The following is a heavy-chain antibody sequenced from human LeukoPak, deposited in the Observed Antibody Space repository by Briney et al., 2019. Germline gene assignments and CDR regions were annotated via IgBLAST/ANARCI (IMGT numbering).Heavy chain of an antibody. CDR3: ARDPTGVGATPFDY. Sequence: GGPLRLSCAASGFTFSSYGMHWVRQAPGKGLEWVAVIWYDGSNKYYADSVKGRFTISRDNSKNTLYLQMNSLRAEDTAVYYCARDPTGVGATPFDYWGQGTLVTVSS. D-gene: IGHD1-26*01. CDR1: GFTFSSYG. V-gene: IGHV3-33*01. CDR2: IWYDGSNK. J-gene: IGHJ4*02.